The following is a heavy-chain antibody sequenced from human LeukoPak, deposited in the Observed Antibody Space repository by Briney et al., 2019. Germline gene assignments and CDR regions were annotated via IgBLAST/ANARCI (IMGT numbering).Heavy chain of an antibody. CDR1: GFTFSAYS. CDR3: VKDWRDESNCGGDCLQY. V-gene: IGHV3-23*01. Sequence: GGSLRLSCVASGFTFSAYSMTWVRQAPGKGLDWVSSISVSGGGTYYADSVRGRFTISRDNSKNTLYLHMNSLRAEDTAVHYCVKDWRDESNCGGDCLQYWGQGTLVTVSS. CDR2: ISVSGGGT. D-gene: IGHD2-21*02. J-gene: IGHJ4*02.